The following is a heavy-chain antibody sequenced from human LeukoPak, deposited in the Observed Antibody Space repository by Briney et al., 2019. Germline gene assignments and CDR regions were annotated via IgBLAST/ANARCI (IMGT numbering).Heavy chain of an antibody. V-gene: IGHV3-74*01. CDR1: GGSISNYYW. J-gene: IGHJ3*01. Sequence: PSETLSLTCTVSGGSISNYYWMHWVRQAPGKGLVWVSLINSDGSSTIYADSVKGRFTISRDNAKNTLYLQMNSLRAEDTAVYYCARGLTIFGVVNDAFDFWGQGTMVTVSS. D-gene: IGHD3-3*01. CDR3: ARGLTIFGVVNDAFDF. CDR2: INSDGSST.